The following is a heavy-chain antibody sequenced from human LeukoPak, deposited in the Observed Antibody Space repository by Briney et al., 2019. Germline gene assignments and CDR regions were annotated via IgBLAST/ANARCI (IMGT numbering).Heavy chain of an antibody. J-gene: IGHJ4*02. V-gene: IGHV3-30-3*01. CDR1: EFTFSSYA. CDR2: ISYDGSNK. Sequence: GGSLRLSCAASEFTFSSYAMHWVRQAPGKGLEWVAVISYDGSNKYYADSVEGRFTISRDNSKNTLYLQMNSLGAEDTAVYYCARDGYIVVVPAAIRLDYWGQGTLVTVSS. CDR3: ARDGYIVVVPAAIRLDY. D-gene: IGHD2-2*02.